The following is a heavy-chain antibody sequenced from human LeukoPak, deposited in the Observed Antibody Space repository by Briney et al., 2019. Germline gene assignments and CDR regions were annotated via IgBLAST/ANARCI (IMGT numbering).Heavy chain of an antibody. V-gene: IGHV1-46*01. CDR3: ARERDDYSNYVVSYFDY. Sequence: ASVKVSCKASGYTFTSYYMHWVRQAPGQGLEWMGIINPSGGSTSYAQKFQGRVTMTRDMSTSTVYMELSSLRSEDTAVYYCARERDDYSNYVVSYFDYWGQGTLVTVSS. D-gene: IGHD4-11*01. J-gene: IGHJ4*02. CDR1: GYTFTSYY. CDR2: INPSGGST.